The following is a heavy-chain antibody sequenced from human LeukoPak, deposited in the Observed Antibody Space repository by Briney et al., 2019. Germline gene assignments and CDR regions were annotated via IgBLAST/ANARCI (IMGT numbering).Heavy chain of an antibody. D-gene: IGHD3-22*01. CDR1: GYIFTRYY. V-gene: IGHV1-46*01. J-gene: IGHJ1*01. CDR3: ARDYYDTSGYPEYFQH. CDR2: INPSGGST. Sequence: ASVKVSCKASGYIFTRYYMHWVRQAPGQGLEWMGIINPSGGSTSHAQTFQGRVTMTRDTSTSTVYMELSSLRSEDTAVYFCARDYYDTSGYPEYFQHWGQGTLVTVSS.